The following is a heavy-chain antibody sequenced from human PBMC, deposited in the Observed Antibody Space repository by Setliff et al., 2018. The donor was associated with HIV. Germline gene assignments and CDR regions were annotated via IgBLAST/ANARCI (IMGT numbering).Heavy chain of an antibody. D-gene: IGHD1-26*01. Sequence: SETLSLTCTVSGDSISSYYWSWIRQPPGEGLEWIGHISYNEYTNYNPSLKSRVTISLDTSKKHFSLDLYSVTAADTAVYYCARDHNSGTLHAFDLWGQGTKVTVSS. V-gene: IGHV4-59*01. J-gene: IGHJ3*01. CDR1: GDSISSYY. CDR3: ARDHNSGTLHAFDL. CDR2: ISYNEYT.